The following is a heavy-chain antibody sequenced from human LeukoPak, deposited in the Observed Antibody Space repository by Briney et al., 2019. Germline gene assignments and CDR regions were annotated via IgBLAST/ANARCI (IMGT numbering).Heavy chain of an antibody. Sequence: PGGSLRLSCAASGFTFSSYWMHWVRQAPGKGLVWVSRINSDGSTTSYADSVKGRFTISRDNAKSTLYLQMNSLRAEDTAVDYCASGWGGIVVLPTPALDYWARGTRDSVSS. V-gene: IGHV3-74*01. CDR2: INSDGSTT. J-gene: IGHJ4*02. D-gene: IGHD2-2*01. CDR3: ASGWGGIVVLPTPALDY. CDR1: GFTFSSYW.